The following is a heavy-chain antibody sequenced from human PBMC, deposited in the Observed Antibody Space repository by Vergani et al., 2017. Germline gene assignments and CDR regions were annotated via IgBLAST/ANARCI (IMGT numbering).Heavy chain of an antibody. D-gene: IGHD5-12*01. CDR2: MNPNSGNT. V-gene: IGHV1-8*02. J-gene: IGHJ3*02. CDR1: GYTFTGYY. Sequence: QVQLVQSGAEVKKPGASVKVSCKASGYTFTGYYMHWVRQAPGQGLEWMGWMNPNSGNTGYAQKFQGRVTMTRNTSISTAYMELSSLRSEDTAVYYCVIVDIVATIIFDAFDIWGQGTMVTVSS. CDR3: VIVDIVATIIFDAFDI.